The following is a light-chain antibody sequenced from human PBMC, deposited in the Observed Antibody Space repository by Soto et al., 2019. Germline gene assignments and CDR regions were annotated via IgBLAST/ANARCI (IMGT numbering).Light chain of an antibody. J-gene: IGLJ2*01. CDR3: SSYTSSITLVL. Sequence: QSALTQPASVSGSPGQSITISCTGTSSDVGGYNYVSWYQQHPGKAPKLMIYAVTNRPSGVSNRFSGSKSGNTASLTISGLQAEDEADYFCSSYTSSITLVLFGGGTQLTVL. V-gene: IGLV2-14*03. CDR2: AVT. CDR1: SSDVGGYNY.